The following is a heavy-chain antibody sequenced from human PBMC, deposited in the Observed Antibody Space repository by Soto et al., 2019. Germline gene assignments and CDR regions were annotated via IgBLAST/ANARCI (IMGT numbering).Heavy chain of an antibody. CDR1: GDSISSYY. CDR2: IYYSGNT. D-gene: IGHD3-9*01. J-gene: IGHJ5*02. CDR3: ARDRPSDYDILTGYYTLNWFDP. V-gene: IGHV4-59*12. Sequence: SETLSLTCTVSGDSISSYYWSWIRQPPGKGLEWIGYIYYSGNTNYNPSLKSRVTISVDTSKNQFSLKLSSVTAADTAVYYCARDRPSDYDILTGYYTLNWFDPWGQGTLVTVSS.